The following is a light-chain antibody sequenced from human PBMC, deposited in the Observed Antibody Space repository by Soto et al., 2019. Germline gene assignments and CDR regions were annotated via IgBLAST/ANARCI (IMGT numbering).Light chain of an antibody. J-gene: IGLJ2*01. V-gene: IGLV2-8*01. Sequence: QSALTQPPSACGSPGQSVTISCTGTSSDVAGSDYVSWYQQHPGKAPKLIIYEVTKRPAGVPDSFSGSKSGNTASLTVSGLQADDESYYYCSSFARGDNPHVLFGGGNKLTVL. CDR2: EVT. CDR1: SSDVAGSDY. CDR3: SSFARGDNPHVL.